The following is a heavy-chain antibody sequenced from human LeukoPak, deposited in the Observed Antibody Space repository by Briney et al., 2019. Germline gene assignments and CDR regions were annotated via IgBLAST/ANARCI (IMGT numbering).Heavy chain of an antibody. Sequence: GRSLRLSCAASGFTFSSYAMHWVRQAPGKGLEWVAVISYDGSNKYYADSVKGRFTISRDNSKNTLYLQMNSLRAEDTAVYYCAKDPSGGWSPRVNPNWFDPWGQGTLVTVSS. CDR2: ISYDGSNK. CDR3: AKDPSGGWSPRVNPNWFDP. D-gene: IGHD6-19*01. J-gene: IGHJ5*02. CDR1: GFTFSSYA. V-gene: IGHV3-30*04.